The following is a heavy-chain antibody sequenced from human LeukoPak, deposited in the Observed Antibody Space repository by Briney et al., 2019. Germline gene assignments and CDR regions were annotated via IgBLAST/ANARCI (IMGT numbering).Heavy chain of an antibody. J-gene: IGHJ6*02. CDR3: ARVVGDTTSYYYPMDV. D-gene: IGHD3-16*01. Sequence: GGSLRLSCAASGFAFHSHWMHWVRQGPGKGLMWVSRINNDGSASHYADSVKGRFTTSRDNAKNTLYLQMNSLTADDTAVYFHARVVGDTTSYYYPMDVWGRGTTVTVSS. V-gene: IGHV3-74*01. CDR1: GFAFHSHW. CDR2: INNDGSAS.